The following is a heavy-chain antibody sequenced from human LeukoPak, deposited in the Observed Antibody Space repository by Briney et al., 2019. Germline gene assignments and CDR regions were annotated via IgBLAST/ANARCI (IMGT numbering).Heavy chain of an antibody. CDR3: ARGAYDYVWGSYRDYFDY. CDR2: INHSGST. Sequence: PSETLSLTCAVYGGSFSGYYWSWIRQPPGKGLEWIGEINHSGSTNYNPSLKSRVTISVDTSKSQFSLKLSSVTAADTAVYYCARGAYDYVWGSYRDYFDYWGQGTLVTVSS. CDR1: GGSFSGYY. D-gene: IGHD3-16*02. J-gene: IGHJ4*02. V-gene: IGHV4-34*01.